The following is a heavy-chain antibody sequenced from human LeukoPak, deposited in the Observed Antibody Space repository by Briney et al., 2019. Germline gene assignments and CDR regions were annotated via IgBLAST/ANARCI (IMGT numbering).Heavy chain of an antibody. CDR3: ARVNVDSSAPSGYYYYGMDV. CDR1: GGSISSYY. J-gene: IGHJ6*02. D-gene: IGHD3-22*01. V-gene: IGHV4-4*07. Sequence: PSETLSLTCTVSGGSISSYYWSWIRQPAGKGLEWIGRIYTSGSTNYNPSLKSRVTMSVDTSKNQFSLKLSSVTAADTAVYYCARVNVDSSAPSGYYYYGMDVWGQGTTVTVSS. CDR2: IYTSGST.